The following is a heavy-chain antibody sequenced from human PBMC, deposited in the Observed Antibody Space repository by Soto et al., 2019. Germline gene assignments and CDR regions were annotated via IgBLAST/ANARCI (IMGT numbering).Heavy chain of an antibody. Sequence: GASVKVSCKASGYTFTSYAMHWVRQAPGQRLEWMGWINAGNGNTKYSQKFQGRVTITRDTSASTAYMELSSLRSEDTAVYYCARVYSGYDPSYYYYYYMDVWGKGTTVTSP. CDR2: INAGNGNT. J-gene: IGHJ6*03. V-gene: IGHV1-3*01. CDR3: ARVYSGYDPSYYYYYYMDV. D-gene: IGHD5-12*01. CDR1: GYTFTSYA.